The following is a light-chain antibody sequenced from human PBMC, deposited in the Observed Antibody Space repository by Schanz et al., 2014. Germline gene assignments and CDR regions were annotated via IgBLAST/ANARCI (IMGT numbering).Light chain of an antibody. J-gene: IGLJ3*02. Sequence: QSVLTQPPSASGTPGQRVTISCSGSNSNIGRNVVNWYQQFPGTAPKLLIHNSDQRPSGVPDRFSASKSGTSASLAISGLQSQDEADYYCETWDDSLKGPVFGGGTKLTVL. V-gene: IGLV1-44*01. CDR1: NSNIGRNV. CDR2: NSD. CDR3: ETWDDSLKGPV.